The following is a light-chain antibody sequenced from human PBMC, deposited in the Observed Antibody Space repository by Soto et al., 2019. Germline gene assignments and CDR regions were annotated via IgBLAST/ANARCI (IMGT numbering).Light chain of an antibody. CDR2: GAS. Sequence: VWKRYPYRQSVYLGESAILYCRASQSVSSSYLAWYQQKPGQAPRLLIHGASSRVTGIPDMFIGGGSGTGFTLTISTFELEGFSVYCWQQPDSSPWTFGQGAKVDI. J-gene: IGKJ1*01. V-gene: IGKV3-20*01. CDR1: QSVSSSY. CDR3: QQPDSSPWT.